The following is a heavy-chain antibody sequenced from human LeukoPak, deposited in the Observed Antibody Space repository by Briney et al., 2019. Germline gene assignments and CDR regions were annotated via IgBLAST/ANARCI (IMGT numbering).Heavy chain of an antibody. D-gene: IGHD2-2*01. V-gene: IGHV4-30-4*08. J-gene: IGHJ4*02. CDR3: ARGVPATIYPVY. CDR1: GGSISSGDYY. CDR2: IYYSGST. Sequence: TTSQTLSLTCTVSGGSISSGDYYWSWIRQPPGKGLEWIGYIYYSGSTYYNPSLKSRVTISVDTSKNQFSLKLSSVTAADTAVYYCARGVPATIYPVYWGQGTLVTVSS.